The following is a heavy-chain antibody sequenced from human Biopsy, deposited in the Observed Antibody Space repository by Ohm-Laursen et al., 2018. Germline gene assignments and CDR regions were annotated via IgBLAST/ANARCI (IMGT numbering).Heavy chain of an antibody. CDR2: INCKTGAT. D-gene: IGHD2-8*01. CDR1: SYTFTDYN. Sequence: ASVKVSCKASSYTFTDYNIHWMRQAPGQGLEWLGYINCKTGATNYAQKFQGTVTMTRDTSISTAYLALGNLRSADTAIYYCARDPLNGHKHFDYWGQGPLVTVSS. V-gene: IGHV1-2*02. CDR3: ARDPLNGHKHFDY. J-gene: IGHJ4*02.